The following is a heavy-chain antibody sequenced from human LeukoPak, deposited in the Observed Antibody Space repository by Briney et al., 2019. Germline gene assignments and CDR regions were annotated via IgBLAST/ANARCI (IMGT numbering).Heavy chain of an antibody. V-gene: IGHV3-15*01. CDR1: NAX. Sequence: NAXXXWVRQAPGKXXXXFLHIKIKPDGATTDYAAPVQGRFTISRDDSKDRLYLQMNSLKTEDTAVYYCTAVPHDSAVWGQGTLVTVSS. J-gene: IGHJ4*02. CDR3: TAVPHDSAV. CDR2: IKIKPDGATT. D-gene: IGHD3-22*01.